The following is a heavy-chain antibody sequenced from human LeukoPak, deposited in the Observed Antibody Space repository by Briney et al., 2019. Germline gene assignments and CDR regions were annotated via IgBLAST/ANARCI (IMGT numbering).Heavy chain of an antibody. V-gene: IGHV2-70*11. CDR1: GFSVSTSGMC. D-gene: IGHD1-26*01. CDR3: ARTRYRVTSDMAYPEYYFDY. CDR2: IDWDDDK. J-gene: IGHJ4*02. Sequence: SGPALVKPTQTLTLTCTFSGFSVSTSGMCVSWIRQPPGKALEWLARIDWDDDKYYSTSLKTRLTISKDTSKNQVVLTMTNMGPVDTATYYCARTRYRVTSDMAYPEYYFDYWGQGSLVTVSS.